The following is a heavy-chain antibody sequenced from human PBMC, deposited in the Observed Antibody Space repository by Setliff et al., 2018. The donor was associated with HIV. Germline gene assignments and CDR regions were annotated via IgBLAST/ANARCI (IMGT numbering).Heavy chain of an antibody. CDR3: ARGGRGFHNGYTLYYYYMDV. D-gene: IGHD5-18*01. Sequence: ASVKVSCKASGYTFTGYGLSWVRQAPGQGLEWVGWISAYNGNTNYAQKLQGRVTFTTDTSTSTAYMELRSLRSDDTAVYYCARGGRGFHNGYTLYYYYMDVWGKGTTVTVSS. V-gene: IGHV1-18*01. CDR1: GYTFTGYG. J-gene: IGHJ6*03. CDR2: ISAYNGNT.